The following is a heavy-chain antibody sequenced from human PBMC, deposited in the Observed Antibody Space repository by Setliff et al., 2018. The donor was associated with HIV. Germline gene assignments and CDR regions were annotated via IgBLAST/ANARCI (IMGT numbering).Heavy chain of an antibody. D-gene: IGHD3-16*01. V-gene: IGHV4-39*07. CDR1: GGSISSSSYY. J-gene: IGHJ5*02. Sequence: SETLSLTCTVSGGSISSSSYYWGWIRQPPGKGLEWIGSIYYSGSTYYNPSLKSRVTISMDTSKNQFSLRLSYVTAADTAMYYCARGTKFVWGRWFDPWGQGTPVT. CDR3: ARGTKFVWGRWFDP. CDR2: IYYSGST.